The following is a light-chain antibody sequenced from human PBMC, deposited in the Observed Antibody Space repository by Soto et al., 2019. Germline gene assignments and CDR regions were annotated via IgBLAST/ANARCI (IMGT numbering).Light chain of an antibody. CDR2: ATS. V-gene: IGKV3-15*01. CDR3: QQYNNWPRYT. Sequence: EIVVTQSPDTLAVSPGERATLSCRASQSVGTNFAWYQKRPGQAPRLLIYATSTRATGVPARFSGSGSGTDFTLTINSLQSEDFALYFCQQYNNWPRYTFGQGTKLEIK. CDR1: QSVGTN. J-gene: IGKJ2*01.